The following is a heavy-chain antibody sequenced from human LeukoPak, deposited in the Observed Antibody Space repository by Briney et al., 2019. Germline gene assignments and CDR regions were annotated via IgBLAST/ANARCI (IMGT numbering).Heavy chain of an antibody. CDR2: INPNSGGT. CDR1: GYTFTGYY. CDR3: RVVPAAAFDY. J-gene: IGHJ4*02. Sequence: ASVKVSCKASGYTFTGYYMHWVRQAPGQGLEWMGWINPNSGGTNYAQKFQGRVTITRDTSISKAYMELSRLRSDDTAVYYCRVVPAAAFDYWGQGTLVTVCS. V-gene: IGHV1-2*02. D-gene: IGHD2-2*01.